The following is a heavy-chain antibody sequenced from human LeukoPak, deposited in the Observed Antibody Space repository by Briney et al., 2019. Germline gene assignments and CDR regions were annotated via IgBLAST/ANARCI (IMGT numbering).Heavy chain of an antibody. J-gene: IGHJ4*02. V-gene: IGHV3-74*01. Sequence: GRCLRPSCAASGFTLSSLWIDWVRQAPGEGLVWVSRLNSDGSSTSYTDSVKGRFTISRDNAKNTLYLQMNSLRAEDTAVYYCARSSRGDAINFDYWGQGTLVTVSS. CDR2: LNSDGSST. CDR1: GFTLSSLW. D-gene: IGHD2-21*02. CDR3: ARSSRGDAINFDY.